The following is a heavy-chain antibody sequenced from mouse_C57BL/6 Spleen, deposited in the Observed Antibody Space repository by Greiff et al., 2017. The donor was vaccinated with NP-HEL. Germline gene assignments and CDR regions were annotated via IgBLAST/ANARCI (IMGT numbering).Heavy chain of an antibody. J-gene: IGHJ1*03. Sequence: EVMLVESGGGLVQSGRSLRLSCATSGFTFSDFYMEWVRQAPGKGLEWIAASRNKANDYTTEYSASVKGRFIVSRDTSQSILYLQMNALRAEDTAIYYCARDGPYYYGSSPWYFDVWGTGTTVTVSS. CDR3: ARDGPYYYGSSPWYFDV. CDR1: GFTFSDFY. V-gene: IGHV7-1*01. D-gene: IGHD1-1*01. CDR2: SRNKANDYTT.